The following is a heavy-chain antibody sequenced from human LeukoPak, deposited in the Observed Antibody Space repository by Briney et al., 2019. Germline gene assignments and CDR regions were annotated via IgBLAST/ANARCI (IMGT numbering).Heavy chain of an antibody. D-gene: IGHD6-19*01. CDR2: INPNSGDT. CDR1: GYTFTGYY. J-gene: IGHJ4*02. V-gene: IGHV1-2*02. CDR3: ARVGSSGWYVHPTLDY. Sequence: ASVKVSCKASGYTFTGYYMHWVRQAPGQGLEWMGWINPNSGDTNYAQKFQGRVTVTRDTSISTAYMELSRLRSDDTAVYCCARVGSSGWYVHPTLDYWGQGTLVTASS.